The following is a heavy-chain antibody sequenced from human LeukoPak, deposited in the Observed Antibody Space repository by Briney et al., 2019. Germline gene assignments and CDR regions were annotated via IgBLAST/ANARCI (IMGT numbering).Heavy chain of an antibody. J-gene: IGHJ4*02. CDR1: GYTLTELS. Sequence: ASLKVSCKVSGYTLTELSMHWVRQAPGKGLEWMGGFDPEDGETIYAQKFQGRVTMTEDTSTDTAYMELSSLRSEDTAVYYCATRRYVWGSYRWDFDYWGQGTLVTVSS. CDR2: FDPEDGET. V-gene: IGHV1-24*01. D-gene: IGHD3-16*02. CDR3: ATRRYVWGSYRWDFDY.